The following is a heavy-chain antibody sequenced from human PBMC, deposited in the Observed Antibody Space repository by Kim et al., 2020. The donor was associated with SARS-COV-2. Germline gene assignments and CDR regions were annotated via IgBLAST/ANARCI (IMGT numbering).Heavy chain of an antibody. CDR3: ARAGQPGIAAAGNLHDAFDI. CDR2: ISYDGSNK. V-gene: IGHV3-33*05. Sequence: GGSLRLSCAASGFTFSSYGMHWVRQAPGKGLEWVAVISYDGSNKYYADSVKGRFTISRDNSKNTLYLQVNSLRAEDTAVYYCARAGQPGIAAAGNLHDAFDIWGQGTMVTVSS. J-gene: IGHJ3*02. CDR1: GFTFSSYG. D-gene: IGHD6-13*01.